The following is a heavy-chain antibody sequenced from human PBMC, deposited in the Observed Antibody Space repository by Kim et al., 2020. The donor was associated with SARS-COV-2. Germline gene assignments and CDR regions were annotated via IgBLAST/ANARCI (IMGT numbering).Heavy chain of an antibody. J-gene: IGHJ4*02. CDR3: AKYCIAVTCYHGFDY. V-gene: IGHV3-23*01. CDR2: ITSDSNT. D-gene: IGHD6-19*01. CDR1: GFTFSNYD. Sequence: GGSLRLSCAASGFTFSNYDMNWVRQAPGKGLEWVSTITSDSNTYYADSVKGRFTISRDNSKNTLYVQVNSLTAEDTAVYYCAKYCIAVTCYHGFDYWGQG.